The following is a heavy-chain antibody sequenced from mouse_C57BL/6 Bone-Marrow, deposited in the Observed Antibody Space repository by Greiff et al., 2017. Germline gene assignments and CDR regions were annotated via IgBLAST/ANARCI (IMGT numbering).Heavy chain of an antibody. Sequence: VQLKQSGPVLARPGASVKMSCKTSGYTFTSYWMHWVKQRPGQGLEWIGAIYPGNSDTSYNQKFKGKAKLTAVTSASTAYMELSSLTNEDSAVYYCTRYYYGSSSYYFDFWGQGTTLTVSS. V-gene: IGHV1-5*01. J-gene: IGHJ2*01. CDR1: GYTFTSYW. D-gene: IGHD1-1*01. CDR2: IYPGNSDT. CDR3: TRYYYGSSSYYFDF.